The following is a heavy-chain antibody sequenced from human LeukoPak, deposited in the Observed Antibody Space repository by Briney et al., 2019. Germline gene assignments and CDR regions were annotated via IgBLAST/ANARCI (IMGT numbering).Heavy chain of an antibody. J-gene: IGHJ6*02. CDR3: AKRGFCSSTTCSLYYYYDMDV. CDR2: INSDGSST. Sequence: GGSLRLSCAASGFTFSSYWMHWVRQAPGKGMVWVSRINSDGSSTSYADSVKGRFTISRDDSKNTLYLQMNSLRAEDTAIYYCAKRGFCSSTTCSLYYYYDMDVWGQGTTVTVSS. V-gene: IGHV3-74*01. CDR1: GFTFSSYW. D-gene: IGHD2-2*01.